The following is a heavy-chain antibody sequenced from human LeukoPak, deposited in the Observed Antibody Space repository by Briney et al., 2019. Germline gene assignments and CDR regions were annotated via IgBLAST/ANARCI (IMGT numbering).Heavy chain of an antibody. J-gene: IGHJ4*02. CDR3: ASTVGASELSY. CDR1: GGTFSSYA. V-gene: IGHV1-69*04. D-gene: IGHD1-26*01. Sequence: ASVKISCKASGGTFSSYAISWVRQAPGQGLEWMGRIIPILGIANYAQKFQGRVTITADKSTSTAYMELSSLRSEDTAVYYCASTVGASELSYWGQGTLVTVSS. CDR2: IIPILGIA.